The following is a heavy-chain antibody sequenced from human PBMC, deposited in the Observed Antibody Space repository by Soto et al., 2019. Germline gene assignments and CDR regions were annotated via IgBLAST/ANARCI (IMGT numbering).Heavy chain of an antibody. V-gene: IGHV4-59*01. Sequence: SETLSLTCTVSGGSISSYSWSWIRQPPGKGLEWIGYIYYSGSTNYNPYLKSRVTIAVDTSTNQFALKLSSVTAADTAVYYWAREGARRYYDSSGYPLGGAFDIWGQGTMVTVSS. D-gene: IGHD3-22*01. CDR2: IYYSGST. CDR3: AREGARRYYDSSGYPLGGAFDI. CDR1: GGSISSYS. J-gene: IGHJ3*02.